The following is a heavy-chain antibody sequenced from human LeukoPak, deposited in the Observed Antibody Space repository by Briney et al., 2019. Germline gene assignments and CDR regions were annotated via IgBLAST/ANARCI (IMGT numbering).Heavy chain of an antibody. V-gene: IGHV3-30-3*01. Sequence: PGGSLRLSCAASGFTFSSYAMHWVRQAPGKGLEWVAVISYDGSNKYYADSVKGRFTISRDNSKNTLYLQMNSLRAEDTAVYYCARELDWNDDVYYYYGMDVWGQGTTVTVSS. CDR1: GFTFSSYA. D-gene: IGHD1-1*01. CDR2: ISYDGSNK. CDR3: ARELDWNDDVYYYYGMDV. J-gene: IGHJ6*02.